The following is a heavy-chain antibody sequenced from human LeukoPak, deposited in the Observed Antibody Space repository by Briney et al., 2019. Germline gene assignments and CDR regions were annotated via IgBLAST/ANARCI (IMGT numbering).Heavy chain of an antibody. J-gene: IGHJ4*02. V-gene: IGHV3-20*04. CDR2: INWNGGST. Sequence: GGSLRLSCAASGFTFDDYGMSWVRQAPGKGLEWVSGINWNGGSTGYADSVKGRFTISRDNAKNSLYLQMNSLRAEDTAVYYCAASRQKSTWAYYFDYWGQGTLVTVSS. CDR3: AASRQKSTWAYYFDY. CDR1: GFTFDDYG.